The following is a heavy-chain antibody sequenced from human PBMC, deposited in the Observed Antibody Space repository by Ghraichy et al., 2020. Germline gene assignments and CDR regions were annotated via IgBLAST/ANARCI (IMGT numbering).Heavy chain of an antibody. J-gene: IGHJ4*02. CDR3: TTGSYCGGDCYTGRGY. CDR2: IKSKTDGETT. D-gene: IGHD2-21*01. V-gene: IGHV3-15*01. CDR1: GFTFTNAW. Sequence: GGSLRLSCAASGFTFTNAWMSWVRQAPGKGLEWVGRIKSKTDGETTDYAAPVKGRFTISRDDSKNTIYLQLNSLKIEDTSVYYCTTGSYCGGDCYTGRGYGGQGTLGTVSS.